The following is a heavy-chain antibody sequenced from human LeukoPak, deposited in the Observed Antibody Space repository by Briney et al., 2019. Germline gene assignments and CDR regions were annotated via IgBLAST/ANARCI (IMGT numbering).Heavy chain of an antibody. Sequence: SETLSLTCSVSGGSISSSIYYWGWIRQPPGKGLEWIGSIYYSGSTYHNPSLKSRVTISVDTSKSQFSLNLSSVTAADTAVYYCARQDYSNYVAYFDYWGQGTLVTVSS. CDR1: GGSISSSIYY. CDR2: IYYSGST. J-gene: IGHJ4*02. CDR3: ARQDYSNYVAYFDY. D-gene: IGHD4-11*01. V-gene: IGHV4-39*01.